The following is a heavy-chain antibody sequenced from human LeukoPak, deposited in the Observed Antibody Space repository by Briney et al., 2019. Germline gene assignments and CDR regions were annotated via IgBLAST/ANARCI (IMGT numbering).Heavy chain of an antibody. CDR3: AKVGCGGDCYFDY. D-gene: IGHD2-21*02. CDR2: ISWDGGSK. J-gene: IGHJ4*02. CDR1: GFSFNDYS. Sequence: PGGSLRPSCAASGFSFNDYSMHWVRQPPGKGLEWVSLISWDGGSKYYADSVRGRFTISKDNSKNSLYLQMNSLTTEDTALYYCAKVGCGGDCYFDYWGQGTLVIVSS. V-gene: IGHV3-43*01.